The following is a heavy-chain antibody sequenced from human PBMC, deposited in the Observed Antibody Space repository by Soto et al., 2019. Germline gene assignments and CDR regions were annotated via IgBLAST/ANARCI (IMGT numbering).Heavy chain of an antibody. V-gene: IGHV3-73*01. CDR1: GFTFSGSA. D-gene: IGHD3-9*01. CDR2: IGSRGDSYAT. J-gene: IGHJ4*02. CDR3: SRDDSDWLFN. Sequence: GGSLRLSCAASGFTFSGSAMQWVRQASGEGLEWLGRIGSRGDSYATAYAASVKGRFTISRDDSKNTAFLQMNNLKTEDKAVYECSRDDSDWLFNWGQGALVPVSS.